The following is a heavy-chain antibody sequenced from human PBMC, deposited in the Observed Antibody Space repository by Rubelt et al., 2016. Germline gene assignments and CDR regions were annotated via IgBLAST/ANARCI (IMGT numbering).Heavy chain of an antibody. J-gene: IGHJ6*02. D-gene: IGHD2-21*02. CDR2: INHSGST. CDR3: ALTTIIPGMDV. V-gene: IGHV4-59*08. CDR1: GGSISSYY. Sequence: QVQLQESGPGLVKPSETLSLTCTVSGGSISSYYWSWIRQPPGKGLEWIGEINHSGSTSYNPSLNSRVTISADASKNQFSLKLSSVTAADTAVYYCALTTIIPGMDVWGQGTTVTVSS.